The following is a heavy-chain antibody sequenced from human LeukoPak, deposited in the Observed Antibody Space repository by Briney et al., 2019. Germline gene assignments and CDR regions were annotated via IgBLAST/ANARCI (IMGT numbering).Heavy chain of an antibody. CDR2: IYYSGST. V-gene: IGHV4-31*03. CDR1: GGPISSGGYY. Sequence: SETLSLTCTVSGGPISSGGYYWSWIRQHPGKGLEWIGYIYYSGSTYYNPSLKSRVTISVDTSKNQFSLKLSSVTAADTAVYYCARGFDSSGWYSIWFDPWGQGTLVTVSS. CDR3: ARGFDSSGWYSIWFDP. D-gene: IGHD6-19*01. J-gene: IGHJ5*02.